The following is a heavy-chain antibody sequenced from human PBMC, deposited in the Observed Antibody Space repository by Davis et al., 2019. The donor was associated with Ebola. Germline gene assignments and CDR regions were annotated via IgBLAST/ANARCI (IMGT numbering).Heavy chain of an antibody. V-gene: IGHV4-59*12. CDR3: ARVGSYYSSFGY. Sequence: SETLSLTCTVSGGSMSSYYWSWFRQTPGKGLEWIGYVSSSGSTNYNSSLESRVTISVDTSKNQFSLKLSSVTAADTAVYYCARVGSYYSSFGYWGQGTLVTVSS. CDR1: GGSMSSYY. D-gene: IGHD1-26*01. CDR2: VSSSGST. J-gene: IGHJ4*02.